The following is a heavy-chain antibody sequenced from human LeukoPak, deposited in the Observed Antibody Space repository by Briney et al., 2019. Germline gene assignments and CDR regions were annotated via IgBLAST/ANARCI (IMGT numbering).Heavy chain of an antibody. CDR2: IYFSGSR. V-gene: IGHV4-30-4*08. Sequence: SETLSLTCSVSGASIRSGDHHWSWLRQSPGKGLEWIGYIYFSGSRSSNPSLRSRLTISVDTSKNQFSLKLNSVTAADTALYYWARGGGGYTLYSFDYWGQGALVTVSS. CDR3: ARGGGGYTLYSFDY. CDR1: GASIRSGDHH. J-gene: IGHJ4*02. D-gene: IGHD3-22*01.